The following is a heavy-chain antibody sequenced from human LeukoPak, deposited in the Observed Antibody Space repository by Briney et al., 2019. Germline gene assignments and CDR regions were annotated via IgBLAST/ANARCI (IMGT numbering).Heavy chain of an antibody. D-gene: IGHD1-26*01. CDR1: GFSFSTYG. V-gene: IGHV3-30*18. Sequence: PGTSLRLSCAASGFSFSTYGMHWVRQAPLKGLEWVAAISYDGRNQNYADSVKGRFTIFRDNSQNTLYLQMNNLRAEDTALYYCVKDRTINGRLSPFEFWGQGTLVTVSS. CDR2: ISYDGRNQ. CDR3: VKDRTINGRLSPFEF. J-gene: IGHJ4*02.